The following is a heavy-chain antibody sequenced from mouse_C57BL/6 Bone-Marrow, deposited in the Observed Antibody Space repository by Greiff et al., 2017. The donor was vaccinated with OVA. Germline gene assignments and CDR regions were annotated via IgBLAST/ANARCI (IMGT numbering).Heavy chain of an antibody. CDR1: GYTFTSYW. J-gene: IGHJ2*01. Sequence: QVQLQQPGAELVRPGTSVKLSCKASGYTFTSYWMHWVTQRPGQGLEWIGVIDPSDSYTNYNQKFKGKATLTVDTSSSTAYMQLSSLTSEDSAVYYCARGYYGPFDYWGQGTTLTVSS. CDR3: ARGYYGPFDY. V-gene: IGHV1-59*01. CDR2: IDPSDSYT. D-gene: IGHD1-1*01.